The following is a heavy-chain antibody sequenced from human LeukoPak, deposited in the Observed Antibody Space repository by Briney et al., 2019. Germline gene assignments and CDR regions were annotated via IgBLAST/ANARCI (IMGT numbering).Heavy chain of an antibody. J-gene: IGHJ1*01. D-gene: IGHD6-13*01. V-gene: IGHV3-11*01. CDR1: GFTFSDYY. CDR2: ISSSGSTI. CDR3: ATRGQQLKYFQH. Sequence: GGSLRLSCAASGFTFSDYYMSWIRQAPGKGLEWVSYISSSGSTIYYADSVKGRFTISRDNSKNTLYLQMNSLRAEDTAVYYCATRGQQLKYFQHWGQGTLVTVSS.